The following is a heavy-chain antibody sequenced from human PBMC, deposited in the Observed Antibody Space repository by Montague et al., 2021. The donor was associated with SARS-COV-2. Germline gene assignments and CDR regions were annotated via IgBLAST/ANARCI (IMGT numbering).Heavy chain of an antibody. Sequence: CAISGDSVSSNSAAWKWIRQSPSRSLEWLGRTYYRSKWHNDYAESVKSRITINPDTSKNQISLQLSSVTPEDTAVYYCARGSQVGSWPPTDSGMDVWGQGTKVTVSS. D-gene: IGHD6-13*01. J-gene: IGHJ6*02. CDR3: ARGSQVGSWPPTDSGMDV. CDR1: GDSVSSNSAA. V-gene: IGHV6-1*01. CDR2: TYYRSKWHN.